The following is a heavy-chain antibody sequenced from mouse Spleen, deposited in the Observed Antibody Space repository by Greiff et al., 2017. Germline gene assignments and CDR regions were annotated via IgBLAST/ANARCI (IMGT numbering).Heavy chain of an antibody. J-gene: IGHJ3*01. V-gene: IGHV5-6-3*01. CDR3: ARDRYGYDDGWFAY. CDR2: INSNGGST. D-gene: IGHD2-2*01. Sequence: EVKVMESGGGLVQPGGSLKLSCAASGFTFSSYGMSWVRQTPDKRLELVATINSNGGSTYYPDSVKGRFTISRDNAKNTLYLQMSSLKSEDTAMYYCARDRYGYDDGWFAYWGQGTLVTVSA. CDR1: GFTFSSYG.